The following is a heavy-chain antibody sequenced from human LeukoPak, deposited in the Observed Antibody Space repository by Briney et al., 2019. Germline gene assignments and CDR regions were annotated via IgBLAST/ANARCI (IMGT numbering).Heavy chain of an antibody. V-gene: IGHV3-23*01. D-gene: IGHD6-19*01. Sequence: GGSLRLSCAASGFTFSSYAMSWVREAPGTGLEWVSAISGYGGSPFYADSVKGRFTISRDNSKSTLYLQINSLRAEDTGLYYCAKASVVAGTGSPHDWGQGTLVTVSS. CDR3: AKASVVAGTGSPHD. CDR1: GFTFSSYA. CDR2: ISGYGGSP. J-gene: IGHJ4*02.